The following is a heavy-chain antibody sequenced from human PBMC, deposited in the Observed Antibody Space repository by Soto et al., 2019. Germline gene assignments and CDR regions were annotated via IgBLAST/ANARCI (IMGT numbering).Heavy chain of an antibody. CDR1: GYTFTGYY. CDR2: INPSGGST. Sequence: GASVKVSCKASGYTFTGYYMHWVRQAPGQGLEWMGIINPSGGSTSYAQKFQGRVTMTRDTSTSAVYMELSSLRSEDTAVYYGAKHIAAAGPTYYYGMDVWGQGTTVTVSS. CDR3: AKHIAAAGPTYYYGMDV. D-gene: IGHD6-13*01. V-gene: IGHV1-46*01. J-gene: IGHJ6*02.